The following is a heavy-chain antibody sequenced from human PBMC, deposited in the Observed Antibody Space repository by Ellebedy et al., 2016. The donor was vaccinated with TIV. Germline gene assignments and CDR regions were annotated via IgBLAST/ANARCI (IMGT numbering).Heavy chain of an antibody. D-gene: IGHD3-10*01. CDR2: IHYSGNT. CDR3: ARQRITVLRGWAFDI. J-gene: IGHJ4*02. Sequence: MPSETLSLTCTVSGGPISSEIDYWVWVRQTPGKGLEWLASIHYSGNTYYNPSLKSRVTISVDTSTDQFSLNLSSVTAADTAVYYCARQRITVLRGWAFDIWGQGTPVTVSS. V-gene: IGHV4-39*01. CDR1: GGPISSEIDY.